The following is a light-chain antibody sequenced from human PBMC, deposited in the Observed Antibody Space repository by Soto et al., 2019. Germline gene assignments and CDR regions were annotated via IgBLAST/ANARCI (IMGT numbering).Light chain of an antibody. CDR3: KRFKSYPLT. J-gene: IGKJ4*01. CDR1: QGISSA. CDR2: DAS. Sequence: AIQLTQSPSSLSASVGDRVTITCRASQGISSALAWYQQKPGKAPKLLIYDASSLESGVPSRFGGSGFGTDFTLPISSLQPEVFATYSCKRFKSYPLTFGGGTKV. V-gene: IGKV1-13*02.